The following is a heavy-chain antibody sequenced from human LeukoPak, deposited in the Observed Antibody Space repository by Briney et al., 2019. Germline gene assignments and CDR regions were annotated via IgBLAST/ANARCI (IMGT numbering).Heavy chain of an antibody. CDR3: AREAGYCSNTNCYYYYYGMDV. V-gene: IGHV1-18*01. J-gene: IGHJ6*02. D-gene: IGHD2-2*01. Sequence: ASVKVSCKASGYTFTSCGISWVRQAPGQGLEWMGWISAYNGNTNYAQKLQGRVTMTTDTSTSTAYMELRSLRSDDTAVYYCAREAGYCSNTNCYYYYYGMDVWGQGTTVTVSS. CDR1: GYTFTSCG. CDR2: ISAYNGNT.